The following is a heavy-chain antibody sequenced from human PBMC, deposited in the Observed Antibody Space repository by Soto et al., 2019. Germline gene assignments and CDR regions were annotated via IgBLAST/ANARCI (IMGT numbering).Heavy chain of an antibody. CDR1: GDANASRG. Sequence: VSAEVCWKASGDANASRGRRWGGQATEQGLDWMGRLSAYNGNTNYAQKLQGRVTMTTDTSTSTAYMELRSLRSDDMAVYYCAREDDYGDYGGWFAPWVQRTLVTVSS. J-gene: IGHJ5*02. CDR3: AREDDYGDYGGWFAP. V-gene: IGHV1-18*03. CDR2: LSAYNGNT. D-gene: IGHD4-17*01.